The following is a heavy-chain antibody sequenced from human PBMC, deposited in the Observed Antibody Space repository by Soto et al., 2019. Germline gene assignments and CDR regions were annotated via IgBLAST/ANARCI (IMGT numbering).Heavy chain of an antibody. Sequence: GGSLRLSCAASGFTFSSYARHWVRQAPGKGLEWVAVISYDGSNKYYADSVKGRFTISRDNSKNTLYLQMNSLRAEDTAVYYCARASSTRIAAAGYFDYWGQGTLVTVSS. V-gene: IGHV3-30-3*01. J-gene: IGHJ4*02. CDR3: ARASSTRIAAAGYFDY. CDR1: GFTFSSYA. D-gene: IGHD6-13*01. CDR2: ISYDGSNK.